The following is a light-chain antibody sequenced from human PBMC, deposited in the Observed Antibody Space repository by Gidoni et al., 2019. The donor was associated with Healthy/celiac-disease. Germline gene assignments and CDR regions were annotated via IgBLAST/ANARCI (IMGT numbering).Light chain of an antibody. CDR1: NIGSKS. Sequence: SYVLTQPPSVSVAPGKTARINCGGNNIGSKSVHWYQQKPGKAPVLVVYDDSDRPSGIPERFSVSNSGNTATLTISRVEAGDEADYYCQVWDSSSDHPGVVFGGGTKLTVL. CDR2: DDS. J-gene: IGLJ2*01. V-gene: IGLV3-21*03. CDR3: QVWDSSSDHPGVV.